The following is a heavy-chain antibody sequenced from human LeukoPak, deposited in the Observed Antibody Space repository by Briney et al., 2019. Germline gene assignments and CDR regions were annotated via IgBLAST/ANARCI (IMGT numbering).Heavy chain of an antibody. CDR2: IKGDGNT. Sequence: GGSLRLSCAASGFTFSSYWMHWVRQAPGKGLVWVSRIKGDGNTNYADSVKGRFTISRDNAKYTVSLQMNSLRAEDTGVYYCARAPSEIGGYYPEYFRHWGQGTLVTVSS. J-gene: IGHJ1*01. CDR3: ARAPSEIGGYYPEYFRH. CDR1: GFTFSSYW. V-gene: IGHV3-74*01. D-gene: IGHD3-22*01.